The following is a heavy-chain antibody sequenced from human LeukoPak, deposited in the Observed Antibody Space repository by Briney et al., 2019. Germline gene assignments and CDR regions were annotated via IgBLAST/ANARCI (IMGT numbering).Heavy chain of an antibody. CDR1: GFPFSNCW. Sequence: QTGGSLRLSCAASGFPFSNCWMHWVRQAPGKGLLWVSRIKSDGSYTSYADSVKGRFTISRDNAKNTVYLQMNSLRAEDTAVYYCARGDLDYWGQGTLVSVSS. J-gene: IGHJ4*02. V-gene: IGHV3-74*01. CDR2: IKSDGSYT. CDR3: ARGDLDY.